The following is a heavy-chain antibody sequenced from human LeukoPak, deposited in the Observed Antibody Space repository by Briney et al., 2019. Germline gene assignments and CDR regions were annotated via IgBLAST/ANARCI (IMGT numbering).Heavy chain of an antibody. CDR2: ISSSSSTI. D-gene: IGHD1-7*01. J-gene: IGHJ3*02. CDR1: GFTFSNYG. CDR3: ARATSSWNYGHDAFDI. V-gene: IGHV3-48*01. Sequence: GGSLRLSCAASGFTFSNYGMHWVRQAPGKGLEWVSYISSSSSTIYYADSVKGRFTISRDNAKNSLYLQMNSLRAEDTAVYYCARATSSWNYGHDAFDIWGQGTMVTVSS.